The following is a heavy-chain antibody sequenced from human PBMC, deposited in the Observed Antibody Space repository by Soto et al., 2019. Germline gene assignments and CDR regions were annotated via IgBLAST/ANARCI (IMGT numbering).Heavy chain of an antibody. CDR2: INPSGGST. Sequence: ASVKVSCKAPGYTFTSYYMHWVRQAPGQGLEWMGIINPSGGSTSYAQKFQGRVTMTRDTSTSTVYMELSSLRSEDTAVYYCARDRPLLTTVTTGDAFDIWGQGTMVTVSS. J-gene: IGHJ3*02. V-gene: IGHV1-46*01. D-gene: IGHD4-17*01. CDR3: ARDRPLLTTVTTGDAFDI. CDR1: GYTFTSYY.